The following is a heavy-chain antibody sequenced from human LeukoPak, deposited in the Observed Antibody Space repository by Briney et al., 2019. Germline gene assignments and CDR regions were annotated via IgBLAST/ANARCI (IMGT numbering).Heavy chain of an antibody. CDR2: INHSGST. CDR1: GGSFSGYY. J-gene: IGHJ5*02. Sequence: SETLSLTCAVYGGSFSGYYWSWIRQPPGKGLEWIGEINHSGSTNYNPSLKSRVTISVDTSKNQFSLKLSSVTAGDTAVYYCARGSHDDSSGPEAWGQGTLVTVSS. V-gene: IGHV4-34*01. CDR3: ARGSHDDSSGPEA. D-gene: IGHD3-22*01.